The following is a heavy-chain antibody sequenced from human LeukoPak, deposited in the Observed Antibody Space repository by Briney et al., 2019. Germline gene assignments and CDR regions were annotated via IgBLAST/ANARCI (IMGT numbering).Heavy chain of an antibody. V-gene: IGHV3-53*01. D-gene: IGHD3-10*01. CDR1: GFTVSSTY. CDR3: ARQFGDY. Sequence: GGSLRLSCAASGFTVSSTYMSWVRQAPGKGLEWVSVIYSGGNTYYADSAKGRFTISRDNSKNTLYLQMNSLRVEDTAVYYCARQFGDYWGQGTLVTVSS. J-gene: IGHJ4*02. CDR2: IYSGGNT.